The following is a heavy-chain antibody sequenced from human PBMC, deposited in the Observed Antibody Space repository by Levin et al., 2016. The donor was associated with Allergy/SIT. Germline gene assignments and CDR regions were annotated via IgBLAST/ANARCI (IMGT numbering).Heavy chain of an antibody. V-gene: IGHV1-2*04. J-gene: IGHJ4*02. CDR3: ARHIAAAREDY. Sequence: ASVKVSCKASGYTFTGYYMHWVRQAPGQGLEWMGWINPNSGGTNYAQKFQGWVTMTRDTSISTAYMELSRLRSEDTAVYYCARHIAAAREDYWGQGTLVTVSS. D-gene: IGHD6-13*01. CDR2: INPNSGGT. CDR1: GYTFTGYY.